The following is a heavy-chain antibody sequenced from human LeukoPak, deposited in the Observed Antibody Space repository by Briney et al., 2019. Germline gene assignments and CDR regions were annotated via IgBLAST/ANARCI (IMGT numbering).Heavy chain of an antibody. Sequence: VASVQVSCKASGYTFTSYGISWVRPAPGQGLEGMGWISSYNGNTNYAQKLQGRVTMTTDTATSKAYMDLRSLRSDDTAEYYCARGRGYFDWLLAYYFDYWGQGTLVTVSS. CDR2: ISSYNGNT. CDR1: GYTFTSYG. V-gene: IGHV1-18*01. J-gene: IGHJ4*02. CDR3: ARGRGYFDWLLAYYFDY. D-gene: IGHD3-9*01.